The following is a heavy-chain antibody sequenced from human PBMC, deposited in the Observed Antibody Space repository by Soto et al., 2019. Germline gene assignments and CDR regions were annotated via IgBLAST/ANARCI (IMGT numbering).Heavy chain of an antibody. Sequence: GGSLRLSCAASGFTFSSYGMHWVRQAPGKGLEWVAVISYDGSNKYYADSVKGRFTISRDNSKNTLYLQMNSLRAEDTAVYYCAKNGVPAAIFDHNLFDPWGQGSSVTVSS. CDR1: GFTFSSYG. CDR3: AKNGVPAAIFDHNLFDP. D-gene: IGHD2-2*01. CDR2: ISYDGSNK. J-gene: IGHJ5*02. V-gene: IGHV3-30*18.